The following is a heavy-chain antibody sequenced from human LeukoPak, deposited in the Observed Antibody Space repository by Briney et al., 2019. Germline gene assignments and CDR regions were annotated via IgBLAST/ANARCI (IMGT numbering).Heavy chain of an antibody. CDR3: AGWGDSGYDHS. D-gene: IGHD5-12*01. CDR1: GLTFSSYW. V-gene: IGHV3-74*01. CDR2: IKGDGSST. J-gene: IGHJ4*02. Sequence: GGSLRLSCAGSGLTFSSYWMHWVRQAPGKALVWVSRIKGDGSSTSYADSVKGRFTISRDNTKNTLYLQMNSLRAEDTAVYYCAGWGDSGYDHSWGQGTLVTVSS.